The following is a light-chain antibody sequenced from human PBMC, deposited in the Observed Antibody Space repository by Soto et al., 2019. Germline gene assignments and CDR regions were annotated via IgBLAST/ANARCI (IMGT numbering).Light chain of an antibody. CDR2: AAS. V-gene: IGKV1-39*01. CDR3: QQSLGIPYT. Sequence: DIQMTQSPSALSASVGDRVTITCRASQTISTYLNWYQQKPGKAPKLLIYAASTLQSGVPSRFSGSGSGTDFTLTISSLQPEDFATYYCQQSLGIPYTFVQGTRLEIK. J-gene: IGKJ2*01. CDR1: QTISTY.